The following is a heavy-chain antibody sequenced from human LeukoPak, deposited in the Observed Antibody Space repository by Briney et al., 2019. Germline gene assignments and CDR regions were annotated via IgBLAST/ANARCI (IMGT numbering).Heavy chain of an antibody. Sequence: ASVKVSCKASGGTFSSYAISWVRQAPGQGLEWMGWISAYNGYTNYAQKLQGRVTMTTDTSTSTAYMELRSLRSDDTAVYYCAGGSGSYPNDAFDIWGQGTMVTVSS. CDR3: AGGSGSYPNDAFDI. CDR1: GGTFSSYA. J-gene: IGHJ3*02. V-gene: IGHV1-18*01. D-gene: IGHD1-26*01. CDR2: ISAYNGYT.